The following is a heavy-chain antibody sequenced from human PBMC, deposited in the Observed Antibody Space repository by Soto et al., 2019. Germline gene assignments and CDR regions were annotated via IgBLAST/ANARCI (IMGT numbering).Heavy chain of an antibody. J-gene: IGHJ4*02. CDR1: GGSISSGGYY. CDR3: ARVVGLICSGGSCSPHFDY. Sequence: SETLSLTCTVSGGSISSGGYYWSWIRQHPGKGLEWIGYIYYSGSTYYNPSLKSRVTISVDTSKNQFSLKLSSVTAADTAVYYCARVVGLICSGGSCSPHFDYWGQGTLVTVSS. D-gene: IGHD2-15*01. CDR2: IYYSGST. V-gene: IGHV4-31*03.